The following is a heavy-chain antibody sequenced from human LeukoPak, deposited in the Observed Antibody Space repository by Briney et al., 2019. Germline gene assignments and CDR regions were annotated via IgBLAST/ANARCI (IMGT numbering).Heavy chain of an antibody. J-gene: IGHJ3*02. V-gene: IGHV1-58*02. CDR1: GFTFTSSA. CDR2: IVVGSGNT. CDR3: AANTPRVVREDAFDI. Sequence: ASVKVSCKASGFTFTSSAMQWVRQARGQRLEWIGWIVVGSGNTNYAQNLQERVTITRDMSTSTAYMELSSLRSEDTAVYYCAANTPRVVREDAFDIWGQGTMVTVSS. D-gene: IGHD2-21*01.